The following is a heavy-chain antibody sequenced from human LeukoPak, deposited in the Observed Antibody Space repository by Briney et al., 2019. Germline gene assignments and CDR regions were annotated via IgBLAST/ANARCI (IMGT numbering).Heavy chain of an antibody. J-gene: IGHJ4*02. CDR1: GGSISSGPYY. Sequence: SETLSLTCTVSGGSISSGPYYWGWIRQPPGKGLEWIGSIYYGENTYYNPSLKSRVTISIDTSKNQFSLKLTSVTAADTAVYYCARQTGSGLFILPGGQGTLVTVSS. V-gene: IGHV4-39*01. CDR3: ARQTGSGLFILP. CDR2: IYYGENT. D-gene: IGHD3/OR15-3a*01.